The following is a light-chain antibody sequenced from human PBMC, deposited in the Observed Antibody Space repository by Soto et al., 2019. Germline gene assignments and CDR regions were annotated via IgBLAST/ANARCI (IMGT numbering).Light chain of an antibody. CDR1: SRDFGPYAS. Sequence: QSALTQPASVSGSPGQSITISCTGTSRDFGPYASVSWYQQHPDKAPKLIIYEVSYRPSGVSDRFSGSKSGNTASLTISGLHTEDEADYYCSSYTSSSTYVFGTGTKVTVL. CDR2: EVS. V-gene: IGLV2-14*03. CDR3: SSYTSSSTYV. J-gene: IGLJ1*01.